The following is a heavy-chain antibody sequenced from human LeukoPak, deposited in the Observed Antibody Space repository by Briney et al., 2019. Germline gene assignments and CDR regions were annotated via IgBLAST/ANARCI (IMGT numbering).Heavy chain of an antibody. CDR2: IYHSGST. J-gene: IGHJ4*02. V-gene: IGHV4-38-2*02. D-gene: IGHD3-10*01. CDR3: AGFTFFRGVITFDY. Sequence: SETLSLTCTVSGYSISSGYYWGWIRQPPGKGLEWIGSIYHSGSTYYNPSLRSRVSISVDTSKNQFSLKLSSVTAADTAVYSCAGFTFFRGVITFDYWGQGTLVTVSS. CDR1: GYSISSGYY.